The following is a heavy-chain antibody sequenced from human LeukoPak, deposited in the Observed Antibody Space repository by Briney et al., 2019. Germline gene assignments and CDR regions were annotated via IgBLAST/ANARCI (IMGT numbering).Heavy chain of an antibody. CDR1: GGSFSGYY. D-gene: IGHD6-13*01. J-gene: IGHJ4*02. V-gene: IGHV4-34*01. CDR2: INHSGST. CDR3: ARGLGGSRWYPLRYFDY. Sequence: SETLSLTCAVYGGSFSGYYWSWIRQPPGKGLEWIGEINHSGSTNYNPSLKSRVTISVVTSKNQFSLNLSSVTAADTAVYYCARGLGGSRWYPLRYFDYWGQGTLVTVSS.